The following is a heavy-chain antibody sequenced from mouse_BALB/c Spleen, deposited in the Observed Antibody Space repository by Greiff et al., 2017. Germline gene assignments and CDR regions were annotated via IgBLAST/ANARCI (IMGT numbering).Heavy chain of an antibody. CDR2: IYPGDGDT. Sequence: QVQLQQSGAELVRPGSSVKISCKASGYAFSSYWMNWVKQRPGQGLEWIGQIYPGDGDTNYNGKFKGKATLTADKSSSTAYMQLSSLTSEDSAVYFCARQYSSGFFAYWGQGTLVTVSA. CDR3: ARQYSSGFFAY. V-gene: IGHV1-80*01. CDR1: GYAFSSYW. J-gene: IGHJ3*01. D-gene: IGHD3-1*01.